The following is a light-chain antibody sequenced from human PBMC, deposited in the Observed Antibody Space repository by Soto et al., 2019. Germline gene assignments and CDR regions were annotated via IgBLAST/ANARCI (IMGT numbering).Light chain of an antibody. CDR3: QQYNNWPIT. J-gene: IGKJ5*01. V-gene: IGKV3-15*01. Sequence: IVLTQSPATLSLSPGERATLSCMASQNILSNLAWYKQKPGQAPRLLIYGASTRATGIPARVSGSGSGTEFTLTISSLKSEDFEIYYCQQYNNWPITFGQGTRLEIK. CDR1: QNILSN. CDR2: GAS.